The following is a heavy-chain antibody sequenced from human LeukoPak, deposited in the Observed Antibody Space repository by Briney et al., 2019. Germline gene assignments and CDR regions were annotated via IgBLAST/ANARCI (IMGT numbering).Heavy chain of an antibody. Sequence: SETLSLTCAVSGDSISSGGHYWNWIRQRPGNGLEWIGYIFHTGTTHYNPSLKSQVTISVDTSKSHFSLKLSSVTAADTAVYYCARSPGIWNEYGRLEYWGQGALVTVSS. J-gene: IGHJ4*02. D-gene: IGHD1-1*01. V-gene: IGHV4-31*11. CDR1: GDSISSGGHY. CDR2: IFHTGTT. CDR3: ARSPGIWNEYGRLEY.